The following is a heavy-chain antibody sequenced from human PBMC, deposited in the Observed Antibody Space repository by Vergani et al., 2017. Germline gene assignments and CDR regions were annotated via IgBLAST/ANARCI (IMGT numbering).Heavy chain of an antibody. V-gene: IGHV3-72*01. D-gene: IGHD3-16*01. CDR2: IRKSANSYTT. J-gene: IGHJ4*02. Sequence: EVQLVESGGGLVQPGGSLRLPCAASGFTFSDHYMDWVRQAPGEGLEWVGRIRKSANSYTTEYAASVKGRFTISRDDSKNSLYLQMNSLKTEDTAVYYCSRLGETRSFDYWGQGTLVTVSS. CDR3: SRLGETRSFDY. CDR1: GFTFSDHY.